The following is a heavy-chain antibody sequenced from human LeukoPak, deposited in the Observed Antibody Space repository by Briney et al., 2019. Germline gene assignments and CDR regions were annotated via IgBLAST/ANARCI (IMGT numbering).Heavy chain of an antibody. V-gene: IGHV6-1*01. CDR2: TYYRSKWYN. CDR3: ARREVVVVKYFDL. Sequence: SQTLSLTCAISGDSVSSTSVGWNWIRQSPSRGLEWLGRTYYRSKWYNDYAVSVKSRIIINADTSKNQFSLQLNSVSPEDTAVYYCARREVVVVKYFDLWGRGTLVTVSS. J-gene: IGHJ2*01. CDR1: GDSVSSTSVG. D-gene: IGHD3-22*01.